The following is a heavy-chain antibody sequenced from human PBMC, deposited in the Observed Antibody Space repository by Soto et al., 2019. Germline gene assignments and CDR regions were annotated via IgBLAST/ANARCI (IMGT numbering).Heavy chain of an antibody. CDR2: LSGSGDKT. J-gene: IGHJ6*03. V-gene: IGHV3-23*01. D-gene: IGHD2-15*01. CDR1: GFTFDTYA. CDR3: ARLECSGGSCYSGRLIDYHQYYMDV. Sequence: EVQVLESGGGLVQPGGSLRLSCTTSGFTFDTYAMSWVRQAPGKGLEWVSGLSGSGDKTYYADSVRGRFTISRDNSKNQLYLQINSLRIEDTAIYHCARLECSGGSCYSGRLIDYHQYYMDVWGKGTTVTVSS.